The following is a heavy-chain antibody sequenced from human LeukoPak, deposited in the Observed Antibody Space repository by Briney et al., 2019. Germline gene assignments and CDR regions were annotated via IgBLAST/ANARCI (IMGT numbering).Heavy chain of an antibody. D-gene: IGHD3-22*01. Sequence: GGSLRLSCAASSFTFTRYWMRWVRQAPGKGVEWVASIKQDGSEKYYVDSVKGRFTISRDNAKNSLNLQMNSLRAEDTAVYYCARHPNYYDSSGYYKGFDCWGQGTLVTVSS. CDR3: ARHPNYYDSSGYYKGFDC. J-gene: IGHJ4*02. CDR1: SFTFTRYW. CDR2: IKQDGSEK. V-gene: IGHV3-7*03.